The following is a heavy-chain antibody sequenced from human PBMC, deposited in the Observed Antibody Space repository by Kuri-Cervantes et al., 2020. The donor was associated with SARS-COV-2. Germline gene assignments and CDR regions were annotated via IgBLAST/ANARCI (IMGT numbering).Heavy chain of an antibody. Sequence: GGSLRLSCADSGFTFSDKYMNWIRQTPGKGLEWVSYTTSSGSVIYYADSVKGRFTISRDNAKNSLYLQMNSLGTEDTAVYFCAKLTTWKVGDWGQGTLVTVSS. V-gene: IGHV3-11*01. CDR3: AKLTTWKVGD. CDR1: GFTFSDKY. J-gene: IGHJ4*02. CDR2: TTSSGSVI. D-gene: IGHD4-17*01.